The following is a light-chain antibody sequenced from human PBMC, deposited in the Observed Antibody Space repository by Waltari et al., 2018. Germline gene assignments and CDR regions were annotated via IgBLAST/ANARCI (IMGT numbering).Light chain of an antibody. J-gene: IGLJ3*02. CDR1: SSNIGSHT. CDR2: SKN. Sequence: SGSSSNIGSHTVNWYQQLPGMAPKLLIQSKNERPSGVPDRFSGSESGTSVSLAISGLQSEDEADYYCAAWDDRLDGWVFGGGTKLTVL. CDR3: AAWDDRLDGWV. V-gene: IGLV1-44*01.